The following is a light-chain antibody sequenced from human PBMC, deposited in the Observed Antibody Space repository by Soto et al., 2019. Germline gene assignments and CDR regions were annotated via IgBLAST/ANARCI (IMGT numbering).Light chain of an antibody. CDR3: QVWDSSSDRLV. CDR1: NIGSKS. J-gene: IGLJ2*01. V-gene: IGLV3-21*04. CDR2: YDS. Sequence: SYELTQPPSVSVAPGKTASITCGGTNIGSKSVHWYQQQPGQAPVLVIYYDSDRPSGIPERFSGSNSGNTATLTISRVEAGDEADYYCQVWDSSSDRLVFGGGTQLAV.